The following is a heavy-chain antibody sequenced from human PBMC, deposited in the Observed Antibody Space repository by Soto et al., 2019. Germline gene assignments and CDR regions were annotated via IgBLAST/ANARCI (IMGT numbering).Heavy chain of an antibody. Sequence: QVQLQESGPGLVKPSQTLSLTCTVSGGSINSGDYYWSWVRQVPGKGLEWIGFISYSGNTHYNPSLESRVTISNDTSKQQYSLRLNSMTAADSAVYYCAREVSPNSSGWYTVLVRWFDPWGQGTLVTVSS. CDR1: GGSINSGDYY. J-gene: IGHJ5*02. D-gene: IGHD6-19*01. V-gene: IGHV4-31*03. CDR3: AREVSPNSSGWYTVLVRWFDP. CDR2: ISYSGNT.